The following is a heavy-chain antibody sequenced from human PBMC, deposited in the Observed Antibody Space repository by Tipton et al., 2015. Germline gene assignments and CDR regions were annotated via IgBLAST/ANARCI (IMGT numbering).Heavy chain of an antibody. CDR3: ARGGVGGYFLFDS. Sequence: SLRLSCAASGFTVNTKYIHWVRQAPGKGLEWVATVSYGAPNTYYADSVKGRFTISRDNSKNTLYLQMNSLRAEDTTVYFCARGGVGGYFLFDSWGQGTLVTVSS. V-gene: IGHV3-30*01. D-gene: IGHD3-22*01. CDR1: GFTVNTKY. J-gene: IGHJ4*02. CDR2: VSYGAPNT.